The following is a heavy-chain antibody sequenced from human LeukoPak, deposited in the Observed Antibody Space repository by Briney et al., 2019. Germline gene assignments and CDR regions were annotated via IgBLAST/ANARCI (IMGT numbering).Heavy chain of an antibody. J-gene: IGHJ4*02. Sequence: GSLRLSCVASGFTCWTKWMHWVRPAPGKGLEWVSRINTDGSIINYAGSVNGRFTISRDNARNTVSLQINSLRVEDTAVYYCVRDHEIVTTPAGITPGDDFDYWGQGALVTVSA. V-gene: IGHV3-74*01. CDR2: INTDGSII. CDR3: VRDHEIVTTPAGITPGDDFDY. CDR1: GFTCWTKW. D-gene: IGHD1-1*01.